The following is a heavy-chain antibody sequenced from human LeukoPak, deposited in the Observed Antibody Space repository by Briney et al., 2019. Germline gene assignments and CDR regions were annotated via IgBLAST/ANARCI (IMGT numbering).Heavy chain of an antibody. CDR1: GFTFSSYSM. J-gene: IGHJ4*02. D-gene: IGHD1-7*01. Sequence: GSLRLSCAASGFTFSSYSMNWVRQPPGKGLEWIGEIHHTGRTNYNPSLKSRVIISIDKPRNHFSLKLSSVTAADTAVYYCASWNYGEFGFDYWGQGTLVTVSS. CDR2: IHHTGRT. V-gene: IGHV4-4*02. CDR3: ASWNYGEFGFDY.